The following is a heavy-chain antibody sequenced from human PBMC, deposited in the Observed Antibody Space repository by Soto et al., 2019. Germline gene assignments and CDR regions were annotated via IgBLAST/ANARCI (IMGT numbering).Heavy chain of an antibody. D-gene: IGHD4-17*01. V-gene: IGHV3-15*07. CDR1: GFTFSNAW. Sequence: GGSLRLSCAASGFTFSNAWMNWVRQAPGKGLEWVGRIKSKTDGGTTDCAAPVKGRFTISRDDSKNTLYLQMNSLKTEDTAVYYCARGYYGDYSGTIDYWGQGTLVTVSS. CDR3: ARGYYGDYSGTIDY. CDR2: IKSKTDGGTT. J-gene: IGHJ4*02.